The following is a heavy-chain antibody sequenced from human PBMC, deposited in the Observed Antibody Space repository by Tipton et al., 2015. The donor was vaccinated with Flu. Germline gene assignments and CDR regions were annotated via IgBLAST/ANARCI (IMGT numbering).Heavy chain of an antibody. J-gene: IGHJ6*02. CDR2: IYYSGST. D-gene: IGHD6-13*01. CDR3: ARDSAAHYGMDV. Sequence: LRLSCTVSGGSISSYYWSWIRQPPGKGLEWIGYIYYSGSTNYNPSLKSRVTISVGTSKNQFSLKLSSVTAADTAVYYCARDSAAHYGMDVWGQETTVTVSS. CDR1: GGSISSYY. V-gene: IGHV4-59*08.